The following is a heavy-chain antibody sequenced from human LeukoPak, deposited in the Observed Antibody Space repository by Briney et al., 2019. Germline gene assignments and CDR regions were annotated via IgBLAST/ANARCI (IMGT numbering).Heavy chain of an antibody. CDR2: ISGSGGST. CDR3: ARDWKYQLLSIYYYMDV. V-gene: IGHV3-23*01. D-gene: IGHD2-2*01. CDR1: GFTFSSYA. Sequence: GGSLRLSCAASGFTFSSYAMSWVRQAPGKGLEWVSAISGSGGSTYYADSVKGRFTISRDNAKNSLYLQMNSLRAEDTAVYYCARDWKYQLLSIYYYMDVWGKGTTVTVSS. J-gene: IGHJ6*03.